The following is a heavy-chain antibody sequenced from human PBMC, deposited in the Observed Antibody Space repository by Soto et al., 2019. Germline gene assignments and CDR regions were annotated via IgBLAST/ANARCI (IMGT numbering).Heavy chain of an antibody. V-gene: IGHV3-21*01. CDR2: ISSSSSYI. D-gene: IGHD3-9*01. CDR3: ARADQYFDWLADY. CDR1: GFTFSSYS. J-gene: IGHJ4*02. Sequence: GGSLRLSCAASGFTFSSYSMNWVRQAPGKGLEWVSSISSSSSYIYYADSVKGRFTISRDNAKNSLYLQMNSLRAEDTAVYYCARADQYFDWLADYWGQGTLVTVSP.